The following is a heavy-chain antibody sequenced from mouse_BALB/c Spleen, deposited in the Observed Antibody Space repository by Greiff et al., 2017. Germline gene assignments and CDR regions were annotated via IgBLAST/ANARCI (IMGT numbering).Heavy chain of an antibody. Sequence: VMLVESGAELAKPGASVKMSCKASGYTFTSYWMHWVKQRPGQGLEWIGYINPSTGYTEYNQKFKDKATLTADKSSSTAYMQLSSLTSEDSAVYYCARMGRLDYWGQGTTLTVSS. CDR1: GYTFTSYW. CDR3: ARMGRLDY. CDR2: INPSTGYT. D-gene: IGHD2-3*01. V-gene: IGHV1-7*01. J-gene: IGHJ2*01.